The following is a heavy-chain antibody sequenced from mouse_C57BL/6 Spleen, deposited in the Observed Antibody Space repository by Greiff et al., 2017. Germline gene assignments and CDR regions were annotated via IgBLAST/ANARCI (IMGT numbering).Heavy chain of an antibody. CDR2: IYPGDGDT. CDR3: ARFSTVVAPYYFDY. V-gene: IGHV1-80*01. Sequence: VKLQQSGAELVKPGASVKISCKASGYAFSSYWMNWVKQRPGKGLEWIGQIYPGDGDTNYNGKFKGKATLTADKSSSTAYMQLSSLTSEDSAVYFCARFSTVVAPYYFDYWGQGTTLTVSS. CDR1: GYAFSSYW. D-gene: IGHD1-1*01. J-gene: IGHJ2*01.